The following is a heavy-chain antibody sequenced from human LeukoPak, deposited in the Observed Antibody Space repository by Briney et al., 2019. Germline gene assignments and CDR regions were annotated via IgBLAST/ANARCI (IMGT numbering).Heavy chain of an antibody. CDR2: IYYSGTT. Sequence: KSSETLSLTCTVSGGSIDSNSWTWIRQPPGKGLEWIGYIYYSGTTNYNPSLKSRVTMSVDMSKNQFSLKLSSVTAADTAVYYGARRSSSWKNWFDPWGQGTLVTVSS. V-gene: IGHV4-59*01. D-gene: IGHD6-13*01. CDR3: ARRSSSWKNWFDP. CDR1: GGSIDSNS. J-gene: IGHJ5*02.